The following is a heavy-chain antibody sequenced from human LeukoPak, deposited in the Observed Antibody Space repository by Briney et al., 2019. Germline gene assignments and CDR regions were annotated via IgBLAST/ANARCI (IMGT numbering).Heavy chain of an antibody. D-gene: IGHD1-26*01. CDR2: IYYSGST. CDR1: GGSISSSSYY. V-gene: IGHV4-39*07. CDR3: ARDSEGRKFDP. J-gene: IGHJ5*02. Sequence: SETLSLTCTVSGGSISSSSYYWGWIRQPPGKGLEWIGSIYYSGSTYYNPSLKSRVTISVDTSKNQFSLKLSSVTAADTAVYYCARDSEGRKFDPWGQGTLVTVSS.